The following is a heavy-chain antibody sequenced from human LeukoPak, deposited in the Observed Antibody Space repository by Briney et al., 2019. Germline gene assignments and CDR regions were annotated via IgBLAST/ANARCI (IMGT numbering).Heavy chain of an antibody. J-gene: IGHJ2*01. Sequence: GGSLRLSCAASGFTFSSYAMTWVRQAPGKGLQWVSGISSGGGSTDYADSVEGRFAISRDNSKNTLYLQMNSLRAEDTAIYYCAKAVSGFWYFDLWGRGTLVTVSS. CDR1: GFTFSSYA. CDR3: AKAVSGFWYFDL. D-gene: IGHD3-22*01. CDR2: ISSGGGST. V-gene: IGHV3-23*01.